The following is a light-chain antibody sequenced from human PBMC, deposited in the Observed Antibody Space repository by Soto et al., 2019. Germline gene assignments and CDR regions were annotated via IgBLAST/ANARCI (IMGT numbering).Light chain of an antibody. J-gene: IGLJ2*01. CDR3: QSYDSILNGVI. CDR2: DNN. Sequence: QSVLTQPPSASGTPGQRVTISCSGSSSNIGSHNVNWYQQLSGTAPKIVIYDNNQWPSGVPDRFSGSKSDTSASLAITGLQAEDEADYYCQSYDSILNGVIFGGGTKLTVL. V-gene: IGLV1-44*01. CDR1: SSNIGSHN.